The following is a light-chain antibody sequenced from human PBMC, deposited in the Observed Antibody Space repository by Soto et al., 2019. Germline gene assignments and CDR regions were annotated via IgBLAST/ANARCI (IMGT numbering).Light chain of an antibody. CDR3: CSGAGSRVV. V-gene: IGLV2-11*01. J-gene: IGLJ2*01. Sequence: QSALTQPRSVSGSPGQSVTISCTGTSSDVGGYNSVSWYQHHPGKAPKLMIYDVTKRPSGVPDRFSGSKSGNTASLTIAGVQAGDEADYYGCSGAGSRVVFGGGTQLTVL. CDR1: SSDVGGYNS. CDR2: DVT.